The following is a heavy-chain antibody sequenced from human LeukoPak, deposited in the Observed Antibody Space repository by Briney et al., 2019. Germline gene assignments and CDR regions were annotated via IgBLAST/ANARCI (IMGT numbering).Heavy chain of an antibody. V-gene: IGHV3-30*03. D-gene: IGHD5-24*01. Sequence: GRSLRLSCAASGFTFSSYGMHWVRQAPGKGLEWVAVISYDGSNKYYADSVKGRFTISRDNAKNSLYLQMNSLRAEDTAVYYCASAGEEDGYNFDYWGQGTLVTVSS. CDR1: GFTFSSYG. CDR2: ISYDGSNK. CDR3: ASAGEEDGYNFDY. J-gene: IGHJ4*02.